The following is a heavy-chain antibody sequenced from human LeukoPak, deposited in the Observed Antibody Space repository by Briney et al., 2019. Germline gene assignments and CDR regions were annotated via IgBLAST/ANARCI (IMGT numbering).Heavy chain of an antibody. CDR3: AGTIRYCSGGSCYSDAFDI. Sequence: GESLKISCKGSGYSFTSYWIGWVRQMPGKGLEWMGIIYPGDSDTRYSPSFQGQVTISADKSISTAYLQWSSLKASDTAMYYCAGTIRYCSGGSCYSDAFDIWGQGTMVTVYS. J-gene: IGHJ3*02. CDR2: IYPGDSDT. V-gene: IGHV5-51*01. CDR1: GYSFTSYW. D-gene: IGHD2-15*01.